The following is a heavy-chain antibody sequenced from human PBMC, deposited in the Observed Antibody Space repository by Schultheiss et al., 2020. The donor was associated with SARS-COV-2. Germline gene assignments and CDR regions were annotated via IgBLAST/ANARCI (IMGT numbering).Heavy chain of an antibody. V-gene: IGHV3-7*01. J-gene: IGHJ4*02. D-gene: IGHD6-19*01. CDR1: GFTFSSYW. Sequence: GGSLRLSCAASGFTFSSYWMSWVRQAPGKGLEWVANIKQDGSEKYYVDYVKGRFTISRDNAKNSLYLQMNSLRAEDTAVYYCARVPGYSSGCLDYWGQRTLVTVSS. CDR2: IKQDGSEK. CDR3: ARVPGYSSGCLDY.